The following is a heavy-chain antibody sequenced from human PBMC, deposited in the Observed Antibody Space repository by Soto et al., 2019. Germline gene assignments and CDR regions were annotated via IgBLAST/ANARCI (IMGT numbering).Heavy chain of an antibody. J-gene: IGHJ6*02. CDR1: GFTFSSYA. D-gene: IGHD3-10*01. V-gene: IGHV3-23*01. CDR3: ARSGSDYREVGGYYYGMDV. Sequence: EVQLLESGGGLVQPGGSLRLSCAASGFTFSSYAMSWVRQAPGKGLEWVSAISGSGGSTYYADSVKGRFTISRDNSKNTLYLQMNSLRAEDTAVYYCARSGSDYREVGGYYYGMDVWGQGTTVTVSS. CDR2: ISGSGGST.